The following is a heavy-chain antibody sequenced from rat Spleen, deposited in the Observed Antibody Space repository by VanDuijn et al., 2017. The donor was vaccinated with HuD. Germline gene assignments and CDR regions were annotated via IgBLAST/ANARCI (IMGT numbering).Heavy chain of an antibody. CDR2: IWAGGGT. CDR1: GFSLTTYH. D-gene: IGHD4-3*01. Sequence: QVQLKESGPGLVQPSQTLSLTCTVSGFSLTTYHVSWVRQPPGKSLVWMGTIWAGGGTNYNSAVQSRLSMSRDTSKSQIFLKMNRLQPEDTGTYYCARHLREASGVMDVWGQGASVTVSS. J-gene: IGHJ4*01. V-gene: IGHV2-72*01. CDR3: ARHLREASGVMDV.